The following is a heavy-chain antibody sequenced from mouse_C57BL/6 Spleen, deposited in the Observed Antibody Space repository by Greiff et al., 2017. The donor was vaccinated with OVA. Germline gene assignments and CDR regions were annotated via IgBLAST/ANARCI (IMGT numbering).Heavy chain of an antibody. Sequence: EVKLMESGPELVKPGASVKMSCKASGYTFTDYNMHWVKQSHGKSLEWIGYINPNNGGTSYNPKFKGKATLPVHKSSSTAYMELRSLTSEDSAVYYCARGGYSNYCAYGGQGTLVTVSA. V-gene: IGHV1-22*01. CDR2: INPNNGGT. J-gene: IGHJ3*01. D-gene: IGHD2-5*01. CDR1: GYTFTDYN. CDR3: ARGGYSNYCAY.